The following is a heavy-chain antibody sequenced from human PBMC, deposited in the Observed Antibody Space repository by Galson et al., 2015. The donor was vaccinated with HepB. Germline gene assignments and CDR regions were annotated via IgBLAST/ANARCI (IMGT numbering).Heavy chain of an antibody. V-gene: IGHV3-7*03. CDR3: ARFRYEYGRLHLFDM. D-gene: IGHD4-11*01. J-gene: IGHJ3*02. CDR1: EFTFSEYW. Sequence: SLRLSCAASEFTFSEYWMSWVRQAPGKGLEWVANIKEDESQKYYVGSVMGRFAISRDNAKFSLYLQMHSLRVEDTAVYYCARFRYEYGRLHLFDMWGQGTMVTVSS. CDR2: IKEDESQK.